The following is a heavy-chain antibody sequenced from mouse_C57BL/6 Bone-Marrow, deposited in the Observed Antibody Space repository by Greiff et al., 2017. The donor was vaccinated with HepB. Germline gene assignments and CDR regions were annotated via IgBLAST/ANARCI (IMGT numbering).Heavy chain of an antibody. V-gene: IGHV1-15*01. J-gene: IGHJ2*01. CDR3: TRGWVDDGGDFDY. CDR1: GYTFTDYE. D-gene: IGHD2-12*01. Sequence: VQLQQSGAELVRPGASVTLSCKASGYTFTDYEMHWVKQTPVHGLEWIGAIDPETGGTAYNQKFKGKAILTADKSSSTAYMELRSLTSEDSAVYYCTRGWVDDGGDFDYWGQGTTLTVSS. CDR2: IDPETGGT.